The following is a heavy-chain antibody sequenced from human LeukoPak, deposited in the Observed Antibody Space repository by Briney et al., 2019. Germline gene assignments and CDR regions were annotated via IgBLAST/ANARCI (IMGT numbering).Heavy chain of an antibody. Sequence: PGGSLRLSCTTSGFTFGDYAMSWVRQAPGKGLEWVGFIRSKAYGGTTEYAASVKGRFTISRDDSKSIAYLQMNSLKTEDTAVYYCTRDGSSDFWSGCYKIYYMDVWGKGTTVTVSS. V-gene: IGHV3-49*04. CDR3: TRDGSSDFWSGCYKIYYMDV. D-gene: IGHD3-3*01. CDR1: GFTFGDYA. CDR2: IRSKAYGGTT. J-gene: IGHJ6*03.